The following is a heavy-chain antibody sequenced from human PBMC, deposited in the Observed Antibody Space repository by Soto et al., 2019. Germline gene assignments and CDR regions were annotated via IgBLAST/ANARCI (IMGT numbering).Heavy chain of an antibody. V-gene: IGHV1-69*06. CDR1: GGSFSSYA. D-gene: IGHD3-22*01. Sequence: QVQLVQSGAEVKKPGSSVKVSCKVSGGSFSSYAISWVRQAPGQGLEWMGGIIPMSGGTTYAQKFQDRVTISADRPTNKVYMELSSLRSEDTAVYYCALHSSGSVEWFDPWGQGTLVTVSS. CDR3: ALHSSGSVEWFDP. J-gene: IGHJ5*02. CDR2: IIPMSGGT.